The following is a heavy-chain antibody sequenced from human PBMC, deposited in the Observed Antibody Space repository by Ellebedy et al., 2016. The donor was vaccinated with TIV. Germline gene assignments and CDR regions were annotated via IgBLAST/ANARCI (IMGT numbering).Heavy chain of an antibody. Sequence: MPSETLSLTCTVSGYSISSGYFWVWVRQPPGKGLEWIGSIYHSGNTYYNPSLKSRVTIAVDTSKNQFSLKLSSVTAAATAVYYCARDGTSTRFDPWGQGTLVTVSS. CDR1: GYSISSGYF. J-gene: IGHJ5*02. CDR3: ARDGTSTRFDP. V-gene: IGHV4-38-2*02. CDR2: IYHSGNT. D-gene: IGHD2/OR15-2a*01.